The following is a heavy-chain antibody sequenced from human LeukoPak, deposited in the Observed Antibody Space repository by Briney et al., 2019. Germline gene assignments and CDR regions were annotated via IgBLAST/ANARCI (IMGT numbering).Heavy chain of an antibody. Sequence: PGGSLRLSCAASGFTFSSYSMNWVRQAPGKGLEWVSSISSSSSYIYYADSVKGRFTISRDNAKNSLYLQMNSLRAEDTAVYYCAKEGYDYGDYGGFDPWGQGTLVTVSS. CDR1: GFTFSSYS. D-gene: IGHD4-17*01. V-gene: IGHV3-21*04. CDR2: ISSSSSYI. J-gene: IGHJ5*02. CDR3: AKEGYDYGDYGGFDP.